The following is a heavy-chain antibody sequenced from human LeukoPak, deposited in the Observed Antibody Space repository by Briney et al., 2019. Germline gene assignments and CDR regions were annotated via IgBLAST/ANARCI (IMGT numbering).Heavy chain of an antibody. CDR1: GFTFSSYS. CDR3: AKFGGVKSGIDY. D-gene: IGHD2-8*02. Sequence: GGSLRLSCAASGFTFSSYSMNWVRQAPGKGLEWVSSISSSSSYIHYADSVKGRFTISRDNAKNSLYLQMNSLRAEDTAVYYCAKFGGVKSGIDYWGQGTLVTVSS. J-gene: IGHJ4*02. CDR2: ISSSSSYI. V-gene: IGHV3-21*01.